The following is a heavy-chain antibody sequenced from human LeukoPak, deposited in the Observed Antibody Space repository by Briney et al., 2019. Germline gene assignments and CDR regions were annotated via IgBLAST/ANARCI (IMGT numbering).Heavy chain of an antibody. V-gene: IGHV5-51*01. CDR3: ARRVAVACTFWFDP. CDR2: IYPGDSDT. J-gene: IGHJ5*01. D-gene: IGHD6-19*01. CDR1: GYRFTSYW. Sequence: LGESLKISCQGSGYRFTSYWIGWVRQLPGKGLEWMGIIYPGDSDTRSSPSFQGQVTISADKSISNAYLQWSSRKAWGISMYYCARRVAVACTFWFDPWGQGNLGTGS.